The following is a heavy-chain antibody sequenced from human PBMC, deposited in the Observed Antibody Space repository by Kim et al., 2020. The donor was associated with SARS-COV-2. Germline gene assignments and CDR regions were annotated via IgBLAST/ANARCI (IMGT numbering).Heavy chain of an antibody. J-gene: IGHJ4*02. D-gene: IGHD6-13*01. CDR3: ARIEAAAASEFDY. CDR1: GYTFTGYY. V-gene: IGHV1-2*02. Sequence: ASVKVSCKASGYTFTGYYMHWVRQAPGQGLEWMGWINPNSGGTNYAQKFQGRVTMTRDTSISTAYMELSRLRSDDTAVYYCARIEAAAASEFDYWGQGTLVTVSS. CDR2: INPNSGGT.